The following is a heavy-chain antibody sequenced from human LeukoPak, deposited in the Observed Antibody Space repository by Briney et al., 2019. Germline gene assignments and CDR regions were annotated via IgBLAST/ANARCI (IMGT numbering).Heavy chain of an antibody. Sequence: GGSLRLSCVVSGFTFDMSTMTWVRQAPGKGPEWVAKMKEDGTEIFYAGSVDGRFTISRDNSKNSLYLQMNSLRIEDTAVYDCATGGAPGGRFENWGQGTLVPVSS. CDR3: ATGGAPGGRFEN. CDR2: MKEDGTEI. J-gene: IGHJ4*02. V-gene: IGHV3-7*01. D-gene: IGHD3-16*01. CDR1: GFTFDMST.